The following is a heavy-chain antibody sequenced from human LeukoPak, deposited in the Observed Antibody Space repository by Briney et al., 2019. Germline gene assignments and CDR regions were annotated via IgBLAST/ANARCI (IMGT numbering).Heavy chain of an antibody. J-gene: IGHJ3*02. V-gene: IGHV3-53*01. Sequence: GGSLGLSCAASGFTVSSNYMSWVRQAPGKGLEWVSVIYSGGSTYYADSVKGRFTISRDNSKNTLYLQMNSLRAEDTAVYYCARASDYAMAFDIWGQGTMVTVSS. CDR3: ARASDYAMAFDI. CDR2: IYSGGST. D-gene: IGHD4-17*01. CDR1: GFTVSSNY.